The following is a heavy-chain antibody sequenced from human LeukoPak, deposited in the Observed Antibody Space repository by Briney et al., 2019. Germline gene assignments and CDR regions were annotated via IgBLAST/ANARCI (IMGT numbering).Heavy chain of an antibody. CDR3: VRATWGSYFDY. CDR1: GFTFSSYG. Sequence: GRSLRLSCAASGFTFSSYGMHWVRQAPGKGLEWVAVIWYDGSNKYYADSVKGRFTISRDNSKNTLYLQMNSLRAEDTAVYYCVRATWGSYFDYWGQGTLVTVSS. D-gene: IGHD7-27*01. V-gene: IGHV3-33*01. CDR2: IWYDGSNK. J-gene: IGHJ4*02.